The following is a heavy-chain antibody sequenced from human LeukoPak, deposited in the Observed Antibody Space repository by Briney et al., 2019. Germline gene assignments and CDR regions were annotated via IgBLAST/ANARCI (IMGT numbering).Heavy chain of an antibody. D-gene: IGHD6-19*01. CDR3: VGSGWHYFDY. V-gene: IGHV1-18*01. CDR1: GYTFASIG. Sequence: ASVKVSCKASGYTFASIGISWVRQAPGQGLEWMGWISAYNGNTNYAQKLQGRVTMTTDTSTSTAYMELRSLRSDDTAVYYCVGSGWHYFDYWGQGTLVTVSS. CDR2: ISAYNGNT. J-gene: IGHJ4*02.